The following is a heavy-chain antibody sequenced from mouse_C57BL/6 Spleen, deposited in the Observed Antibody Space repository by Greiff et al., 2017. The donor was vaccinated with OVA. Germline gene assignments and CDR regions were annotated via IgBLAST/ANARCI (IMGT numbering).Heavy chain of an antibody. Sequence: QVQLQQPGAELVKPGASVKLSCKASGYTFTSYWMHWVKQRPGQGLEWIGMIHPNSGSTNYNEKFKSKATLTVDKSSSAAYMQLSRLTSEDSAVYYCERYGKYFDYWGQGTTLTVSS. CDR2: IHPNSGST. V-gene: IGHV1-64*01. CDR3: ERYGKYFDY. CDR1: GYTFTSYW. D-gene: IGHD1-1*02. J-gene: IGHJ2*01.